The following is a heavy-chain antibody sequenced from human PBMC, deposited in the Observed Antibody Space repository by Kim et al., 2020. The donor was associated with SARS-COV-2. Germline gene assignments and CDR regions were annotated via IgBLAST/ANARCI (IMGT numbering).Heavy chain of an antibody. J-gene: IGHJ4*02. CDR3: ARGSREDIVATFDY. CDR2: IGTAGDT. Sequence: GGSLRLSCAASGFTFSSYDMHWVRQATGKGLEWVSAIGTAGDTYYPGSVKGRFTISRENAKNSLYLQMNSLRAGDTAVYYCARGSREDIVATFDYWGQGTLVTVSS. V-gene: IGHV3-13*04. CDR1: GFTFSSYD. D-gene: IGHD5-12*01.